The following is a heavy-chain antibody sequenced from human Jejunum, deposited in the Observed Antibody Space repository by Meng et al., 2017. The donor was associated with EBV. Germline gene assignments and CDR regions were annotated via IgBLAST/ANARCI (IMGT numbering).Heavy chain of an antibody. CDR3: AKLTDS. Sequence: QVLVGATGGGVVQRGRSLRLSCAASGFTLSSHGMHWVRQAPGKGLEWVAVVSFDGSVKYYADSVKGRFTISRDNSKNTLCLQMNSLRADDTAVYYCAKLTDSWGQGTLVTVSS. CDR1: GFTLSSHG. J-gene: IGHJ4*02. CDR2: VSFDGSVK. V-gene: IGHV3-30*18. D-gene: IGHD3-16*01.